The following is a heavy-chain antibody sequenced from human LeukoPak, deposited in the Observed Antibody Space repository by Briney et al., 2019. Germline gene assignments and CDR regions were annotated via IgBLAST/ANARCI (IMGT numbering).Heavy chain of an antibody. CDR2: ISGSGGST. V-gene: IGHV3-23*01. Sequence: GGSLRLSCAASGFTFSSYAMSWVRQAPGKGLEWVSAISGSGGSTYYADSVKGRFTISRDNSKNTLYLQMNSLRAEDTAVYYCAKNQQLGSLYYYYMDVWGKGTTVTVSS. CDR1: GFTFSSYA. D-gene: IGHD6-13*01. CDR3: AKNQQLGSLYYYYMDV. J-gene: IGHJ6*03.